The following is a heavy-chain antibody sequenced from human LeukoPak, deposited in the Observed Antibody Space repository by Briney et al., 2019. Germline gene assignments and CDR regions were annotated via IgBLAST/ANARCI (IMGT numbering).Heavy chain of an antibody. D-gene: IGHD2-15*01. CDR1: GFTFSSYG. J-gene: IGHJ6*02. Sequence: SGGSLRLSCAASGFTFSSYGMHWVRQAPGKGLEWVAVISYDGSNKYYADSVKGRFTISRDNSKNTLYLQMNSLRAEDTAVYYCAKDLIPQDVARYYYYYGMDVWGQGTTVTVSS. CDR3: AKDLIPQDVARYYYYYGMDV. CDR2: ISYDGSNK. V-gene: IGHV3-30*18.